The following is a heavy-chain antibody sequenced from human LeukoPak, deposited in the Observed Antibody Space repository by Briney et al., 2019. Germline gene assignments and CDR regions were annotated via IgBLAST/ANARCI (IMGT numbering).Heavy chain of an antibody. D-gene: IGHD4-17*01. CDR1: GYTFTSYD. CDR2: MNPNSGNT. CDR3: ARAPMTTVTTCFDY. J-gene: IGHJ4*02. Sequence: ASVKVSCKASGYTFTSYDINWVRQATGQGLERMGWMNPNSGNTGYAQKFQGRVTVTRNTSISTAYMELSSLRSEDTAVYYCARAPMTTVTTCFDYWGQGTLVTVSS. V-gene: IGHV1-8*01.